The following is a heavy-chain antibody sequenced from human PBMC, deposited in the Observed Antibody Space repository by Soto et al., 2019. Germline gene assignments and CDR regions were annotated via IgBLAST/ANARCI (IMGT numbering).Heavy chain of an antibody. CDR3: AKDLGDMIVVVSIDY. CDR1: GFSFSSYA. D-gene: IGHD3-22*01. Sequence: GGSLRLSCAASGFSFSSYAMSWVRQAPGKGLEWVSAIDGSGGSTYYADSVKGRFTISRDNSKNTLYLQMNSLRAEDTAVYYCAKDLGDMIVVVSIDYWGQGTLVTVSS. J-gene: IGHJ4*02. CDR2: IDGSGGST. V-gene: IGHV3-23*01.